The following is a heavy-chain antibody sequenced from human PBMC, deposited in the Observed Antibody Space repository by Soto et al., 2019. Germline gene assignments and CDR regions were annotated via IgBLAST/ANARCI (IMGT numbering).Heavy chain of an antibody. J-gene: IGHJ3*02. V-gene: IGHV5-51*01. Sequence: GASMKISCKGSGYRFTSYWIGWVRQMHGKGLEWMGIIYPGDSDTRYSPSFQGQVTVSADKSISTAYLQWSSLKASDTAMYYCARQLYCSGGSCDAFDSWGQGTMVTVSS. CDR3: ARQLYCSGGSCDAFDS. CDR1: GYRFTSYW. CDR2: IYPGDSDT. D-gene: IGHD2-15*01.